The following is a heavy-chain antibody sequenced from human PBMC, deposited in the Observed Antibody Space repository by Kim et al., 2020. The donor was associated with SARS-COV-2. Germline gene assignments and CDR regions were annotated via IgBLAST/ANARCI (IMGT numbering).Heavy chain of an antibody. D-gene: IGHD2-2*01. V-gene: IGHV1-3*02. CDR2: SNAGNGNT. Sequence: ASVKVSCKASGYTFSSYAIHWVRQAPGQRLEWMGWSNAGNGNTKYSQEFQGRVTITRDTSASTAYMELSSLRSEDMAVYYCARGGGYCSSSSSCPEVDYYYGMDVWGQGTTVTVSS. CDR1: GYTFSSYA. CDR3: ARGGGYCSSSSSCPEVDYYYGMDV. J-gene: IGHJ6*02.